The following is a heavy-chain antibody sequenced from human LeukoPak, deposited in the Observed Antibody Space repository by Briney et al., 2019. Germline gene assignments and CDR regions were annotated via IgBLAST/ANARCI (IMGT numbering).Heavy chain of an antibody. Sequence: SETLSLTCAVYGGSFSGYYWSWIRQPPGKGLEWIGEINHSGSTNYNPSLKSRVTISVDTSKNQFSLKLSSVTAADTAVYYCARGLAVYAINEYFQHWGQGTLVTVSS. D-gene: IGHD2-8*01. CDR2: INHSGST. CDR1: GGSFSGYY. CDR3: ARGLAVYAINEYFQH. J-gene: IGHJ1*01. V-gene: IGHV4-34*01.